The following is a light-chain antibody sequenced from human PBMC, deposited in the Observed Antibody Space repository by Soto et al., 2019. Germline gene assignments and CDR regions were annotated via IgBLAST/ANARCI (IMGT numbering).Light chain of an antibody. J-gene: IGKJ1*01. CDR1: QSISSW. CDR2: KAS. V-gene: IGKV1-5*03. CDR3: QQYSDNWT. Sequence: DIQMTQSPSTLSASVGDRVTITCRASQSISSWLAGYQQKPGTAPKLLIYKASTLQSGVPSRFSGSGSGTEFTLTISSLQPDDFATYYCQQYSDNWTFGQGTKVEIK.